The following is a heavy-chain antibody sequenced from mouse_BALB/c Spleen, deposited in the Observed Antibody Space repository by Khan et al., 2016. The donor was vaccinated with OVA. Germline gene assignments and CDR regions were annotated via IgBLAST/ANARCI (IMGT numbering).Heavy chain of an antibody. CDR2: IDPFNDDT. J-gene: IGHJ3*01. V-gene: IGHV1S135*01. D-gene: IGHD1-1*01. CDR3: ARHGSISWFAY. Sequence: VQLQQSGPELMKPGASVKISCKASGYSFTTYYIHWVKQSHGKSLEWIGYIDPFNDDTNYNQKFKGKATLTVDKSSSTAYMHLSSLTSDDSAVYYCARHGSISWFAYWGQGTLVTVSA. CDR1: GYSFTTYY.